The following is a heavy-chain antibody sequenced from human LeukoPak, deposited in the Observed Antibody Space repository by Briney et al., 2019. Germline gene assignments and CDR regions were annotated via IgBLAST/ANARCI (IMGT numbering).Heavy chain of an antibody. V-gene: IGHV4-39*01. CDR3: ARHNYDILTGYYRWFDP. CDR1: GGSISSSSYY. Sequence: SETLSLTCTVSGGSISSSSYYWGWIRQSPGKGLEWIGSIYYSGSTYYNPSLKSRVTISVDTSKNQFSLKLSSVTAADTAVYYCARHNYDILTGYYRWFDPWGQGTLVTVSS. J-gene: IGHJ5*02. D-gene: IGHD3-9*01. CDR2: IYYSGST.